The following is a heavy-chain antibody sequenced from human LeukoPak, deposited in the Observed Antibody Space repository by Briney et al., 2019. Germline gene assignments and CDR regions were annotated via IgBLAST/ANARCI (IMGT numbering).Heavy chain of an antibody. D-gene: IGHD5-12*01. Sequence: PSETLSLTRTHSGGSISSGSYYWSWIRQPAGKGLEWIGRIYTSGSTNYNPSLKSRATISVETSKNQLSLKLSSTAADTAVYYCARGGYSGYDYWGQGTLVTVSS. CDR1: GGSISSGSYY. V-gene: IGHV4-61*02. CDR3: ARGGYSGYDY. J-gene: IGHJ4*02. CDR2: IYTSGST.